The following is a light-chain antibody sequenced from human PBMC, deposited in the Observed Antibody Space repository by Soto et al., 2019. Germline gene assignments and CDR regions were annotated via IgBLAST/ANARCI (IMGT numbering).Light chain of an antibody. V-gene: IGKV3-20*01. CDR2: GAS. CDR3: QQYGSSTIT. J-gene: IGKJ5*01. Sequence: EILLTQYPGTLSLSPGERATLSCRASQSVSSSYLAWYQQKPGQAPRLLIYGASSRATGIPERLSGSGYGTDFTITISRMEHEDFEVYYCQQYGSSTITFGQGTRLEIK. CDR1: QSVSSSY.